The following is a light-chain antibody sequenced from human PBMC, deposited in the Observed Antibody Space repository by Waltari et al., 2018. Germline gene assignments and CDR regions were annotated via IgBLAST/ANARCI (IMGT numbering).Light chain of an antibody. Sequence: QSALTQPPSVSGSPGQSVTISCTGTSSDVGRYNRFSWYQQPPGTAPKLMIYEVSNRPSGVPDRFSGSKSGNTASLTISGLQAEDEADYYCSSYTSSSTLYVFGTGTKVTVL. CDR1: SSDVGRYNR. CDR3: SSYTSSSTLYV. V-gene: IGLV2-18*02. CDR2: EVS. J-gene: IGLJ1*01.